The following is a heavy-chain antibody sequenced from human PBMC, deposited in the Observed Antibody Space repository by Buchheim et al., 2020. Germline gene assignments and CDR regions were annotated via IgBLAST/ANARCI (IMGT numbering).Heavy chain of an antibody. V-gene: IGHV4-59*01. CDR3: ARDIDY. CDR2: IYHSGST. Sequence: QVQLQESGPGLVKPSETLSLTCTVSGGSISSYYWSWIRQPPGKGLEWIGYIYHSGSTNYIPSLKSRLTISIDPSKNQFSLKLSSVTAADTAVYYCARDIDYWGQGTL. CDR1: GGSISSYY. J-gene: IGHJ4*01.